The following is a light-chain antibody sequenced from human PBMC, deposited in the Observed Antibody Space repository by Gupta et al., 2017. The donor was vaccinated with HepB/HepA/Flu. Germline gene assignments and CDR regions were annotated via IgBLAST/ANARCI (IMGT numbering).Light chain of an antibody. CDR3: SSYTSSSTLEV. V-gene: IGLV2-14*01. J-gene: IGLJ2*01. CDR1: SSDVGGYNY. Sequence: SALTQPASVSGSPGQSITISCTGTSSDVGGYNYVSWYQQHPGKAPKLMTHDVSNRPSGVSNRFSGSKSGNTASLTISGLQAEDEADYYCSSYTSSSTLEVFGGGTKLTVL. CDR2: DVS.